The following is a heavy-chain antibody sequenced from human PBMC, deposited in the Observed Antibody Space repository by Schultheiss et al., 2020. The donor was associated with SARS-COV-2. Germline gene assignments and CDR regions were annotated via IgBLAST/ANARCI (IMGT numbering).Heavy chain of an antibody. CDR2: ISYDGSNK. Sequence: GGSLRLSCAASGFTFSSYAMHWVRQAPGKGLEWVAVISYDGSNKYYADSVKGRFTISRDNSKNTLNLQMSSLRAEDTAVYYCARDIAAMAFYFDYWGQGTLVTVSS. V-gene: IGHV3-30*14. CDR3: ARDIAAMAFYFDY. CDR1: GFTFSSYA. D-gene: IGHD5-18*01. J-gene: IGHJ4*02.